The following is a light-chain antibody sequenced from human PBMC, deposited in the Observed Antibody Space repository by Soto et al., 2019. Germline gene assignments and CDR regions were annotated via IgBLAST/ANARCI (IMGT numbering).Light chain of an antibody. J-gene: IGKJ1*01. CDR3: QQYNNWPRT. Sequence: EIVMTQSPATLSVSPGERATLSCRASQSVSSNLAWYQQKHGQAPRLLIYGASTRATGIPARFSGSGSGTEFTLTISSLQSEDFAVYCCQQYNNWPRTFGQGTKVEI. V-gene: IGKV3-15*01. CDR1: QSVSSN. CDR2: GAS.